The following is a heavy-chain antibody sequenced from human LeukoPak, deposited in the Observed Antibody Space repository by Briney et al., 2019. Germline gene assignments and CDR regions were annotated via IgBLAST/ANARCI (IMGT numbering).Heavy chain of an antibody. V-gene: IGHV3-33*06. D-gene: IGHD2-15*01. Sequence: PGGSLRLSCAASGFTFSSYGMPWVRQAPGKGLEWVAVIWYDGSNKYYADSVKGRFTISRDNSKNTLYLQMNSLRAEDTAVYYCAKDLEGYCSGSSCPFDYWGQGTLVTVSS. CDR3: AKDLEGYCSGSSCPFDY. J-gene: IGHJ4*02. CDR1: GFTFSSYG. CDR2: IWYDGSNK.